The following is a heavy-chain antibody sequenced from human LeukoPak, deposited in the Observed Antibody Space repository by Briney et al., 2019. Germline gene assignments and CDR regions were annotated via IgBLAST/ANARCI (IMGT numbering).Heavy chain of an antibody. J-gene: IGHJ4*02. D-gene: IGHD3-3*01. Sequence: GGSLRLSCAASGFTFSSSAMSWVRQAPGKGLEWVSAISNNGGYTYYADSVQGRFTISRDNSKSTLCLQMNSLRAEDTAVYYCARDPTPYYDFWSGYYGPPGFDYWGQGTLVTVSS. CDR1: GFTFSSSA. V-gene: IGHV3-23*01. CDR2: ISNNGGYT. CDR3: ARDPTPYYDFWSGYYGPPGFDY.